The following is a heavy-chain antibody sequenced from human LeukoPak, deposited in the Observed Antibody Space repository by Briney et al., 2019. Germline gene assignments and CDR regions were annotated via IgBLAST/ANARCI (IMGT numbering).Heavy chain of an antibody. V-gene: IGHV4-59*12. D-gene: IGHD1-20*01. CDR1: GGSISSYY. CDR2: IYYSGST. Sequence: SETLSLTCTVSGGSISSYYWSWIRQPPGKGLEWIGYIYYSGSTYYNPSLKSRVTISVDTSKNQFSLKLSSVTAADTAVYYCAREVTGTTTWFDPWGQGTLVTVSS. CDR3: AREVTGTTTWFDP. J-gene: IGHJ5*02.